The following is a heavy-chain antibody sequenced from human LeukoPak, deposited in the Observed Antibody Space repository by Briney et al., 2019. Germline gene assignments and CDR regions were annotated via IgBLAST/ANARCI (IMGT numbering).Heavy chain of an antibody. J-gene: IGHJ6*02. CDR3: AKAHDYGDYDLYGMDV. V-gene: IGHV3-9*01. CDR2: ISWNSGSI. CDR1: GLTFDDYA. Sequence: PGGSLRLSCAASGLTFDDYAMPWVRQAPGKGLEWVSGISWNSGSIGYADSVKGRFTISRDNAKNSLYLQMNSLRAEDTALYYCAKAHDYGDYDLYGMDVWGQGTTVTVSS. D-gene: IGHD4-17*01.